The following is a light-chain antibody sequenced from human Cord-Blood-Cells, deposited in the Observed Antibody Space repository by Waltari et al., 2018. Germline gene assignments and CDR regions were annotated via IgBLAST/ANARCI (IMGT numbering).Light chain of an antibody. CDR3: QQYNNWPWT. V-gene: IGKV3-15*01. CDR1: QSVSSN. J-gene: IGKJ1*01. CDR2: GAS. Sequence: EIVMTQSPATLSVSPGERATLSCRASQSVSSNLAWYQQKPGQAPRPLIYGASTRATGIPARFSGSVSGTEFTLTISSLQSEDFAVYYCQQYNNWPWTFGQGTKVEIK.